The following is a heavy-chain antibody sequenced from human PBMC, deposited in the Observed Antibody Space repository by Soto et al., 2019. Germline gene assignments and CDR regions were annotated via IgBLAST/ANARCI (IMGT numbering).Heavy chain of an antibody. V-gene: IGHV1-2*04. Sequence: ASVKVSCKASGYTFTGYYMHWVRQAPGQGLEWMGWINPNSGGTNYAQKFQGWVTMTRDTSISTAYMELSRLRSDDTAVYYCARDSYYDSSGYYFPYYYYGIDVWGQGTTVTVSS. CDR1: GYTFTGYY. J-gene: IGHJ6*02. D-gene: IGHD3-22*01. CDR2: INPNSGGT. CDR3: ARDSYYDSSGYYFPYYYYGIDV.